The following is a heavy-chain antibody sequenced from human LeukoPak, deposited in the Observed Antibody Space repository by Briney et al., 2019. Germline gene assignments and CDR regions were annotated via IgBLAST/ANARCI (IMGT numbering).Heavy chain of an antibody. CDR2: FDPEDGET. D-gene: IGHD3-22*01. CDR3: ARGAHYYDSSGSWDY. J-gene: IGHJ4*02. CDR1: GYTLTELS. Sequence: GASVKVSCKVSGYTLTELSMHWVRQAPGKGLEWMGGFDPEDGETIYAQKFQGRVTITADKSTSTAYMELSSLRSEDTAVYYCARGAHYYDSSGSWDYWGQGTLVTVSS. V-gene: IGHV1-24*01.